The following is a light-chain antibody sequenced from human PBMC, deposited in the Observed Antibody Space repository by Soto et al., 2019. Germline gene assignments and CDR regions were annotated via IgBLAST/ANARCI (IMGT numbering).Light chain of an antibody. CDR3: SSYAGSKIFGV. J-gene: IGLJ1*01. CDR1: SIDVGGYNY. V-gene: IGLV2-8*01. CDR2: EVS. Sequence: QSLLTEPPSASGSPGQSFTISCTGTSIDVGGYNYVSWYQQHPGKAPKLMIYEVSKRPSGVPDRFSGSKSGNTASLTVSGLQAEDEADYYCSSYAGSKIFGVFGTGTKVTVL.